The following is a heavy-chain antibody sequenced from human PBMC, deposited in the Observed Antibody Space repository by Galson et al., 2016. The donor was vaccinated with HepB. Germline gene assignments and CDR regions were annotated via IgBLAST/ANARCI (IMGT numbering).Heavy chain of an antibody. CDR1: GGTFSSYG. J-gene: IGHJ4*02. D-gene: IGHD6-25*01. V-gene: IGHV1-69*04. CDR3: AGEMHGSASLDE. Sequence: SVKVSCKASGGTFSSYGINWVRQAPGQGLEWMGRVIPVLGISHYAQKFQDRLTITAVESTGAAYMDLSSLKSEDTAVYFCAGEMHGSASLDEWGQGTLVIVSS. CDR2: VIPVLGIS.